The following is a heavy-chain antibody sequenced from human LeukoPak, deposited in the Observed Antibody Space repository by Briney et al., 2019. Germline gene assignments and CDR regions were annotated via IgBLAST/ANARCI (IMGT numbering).Heavy chain of an antibody. CDR2: IYYSGST. CDR3: ARREAAAGPFDY. V-gene: IGHV4-39*01. D-gene: IGHD6-13*01. CDR1: GGSISSSSYY. Sequence: ASETLSLTCTVSGGSISSSSYYWGWIRQPPGKGLEWIGSIYYSGSTYYNPSLKSRVTISVDTSKNQFSLKLSSVTAADTAVYYCARREAAAGPFDYWGQGTLVTVSS. J-gene: IGHJ4*02.